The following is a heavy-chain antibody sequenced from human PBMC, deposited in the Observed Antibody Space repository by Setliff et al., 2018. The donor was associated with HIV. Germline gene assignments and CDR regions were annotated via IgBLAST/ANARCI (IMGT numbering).Heavy chain of an antibody. J-gene: IGHJ4*02. Sequence: SETLSLTCAVYGVSFSGHYWSWIRQPPGNGLEWIGSIYHTGSTYYNPSLKSRVTISVDTSKNQFSLKLSSVTAADTAVYYCARMYSGYDWSPAGARTRYFDYWGQGTLVTVSS. CDR3: ARMYSGYDWSPAGARTRYFDY. D-gene: IGHD5-12*01. CDR2: IYHTGST. CDR1: GVSFSGHY. V-gene: IGHV4-34*01.